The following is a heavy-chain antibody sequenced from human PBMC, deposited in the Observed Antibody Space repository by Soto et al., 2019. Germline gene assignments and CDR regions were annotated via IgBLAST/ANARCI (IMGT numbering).Heavy chain of an antibody. CDR3: ARQGSNGAYVYYAMDV. J-gene: IGHJ6*02. V-gene: IGHV5-51*01. CDR2: IYPGDSDT. D-gene: IGHD3-16*01. CDR1: GYRFNSYW. Sequence: GESLKISCKGSGYRFNSYWIGWVRQMPGKGLEWIGMIYPGDSDTTYSPSFQGQVTMSANKSISTAYLEWNSLKASDTATYYCARQGSNGAYVYYAMDVWGQGTTVTVSS.